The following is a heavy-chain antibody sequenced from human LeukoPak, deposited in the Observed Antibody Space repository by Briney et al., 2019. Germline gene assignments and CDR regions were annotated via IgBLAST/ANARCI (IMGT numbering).Heavy chain of an antibody. CDR3: ARLRALGMVRGVQHYFDY. CDR2: INHSGST. V-gene: IGHV4-34*01. CDR1: SGSFSGYY. J-gene: IGHJ4*02. D-gene: IGHD3-10*01. Sequence: SETLSLTCAVYSGSFSGYYWSWIRQPPGKGLEWIGEINHSGSTNYNPSLKSRVTISVDTSKNQFSLKLSSVTAADTAVYYCARLRALGMVRGVQHYFDYWGQGTLVTVSS.